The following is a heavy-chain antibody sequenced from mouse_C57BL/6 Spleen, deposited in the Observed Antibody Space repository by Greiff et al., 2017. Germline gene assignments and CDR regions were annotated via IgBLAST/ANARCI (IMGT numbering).Heavy chain of an antibody. CDR1: GYSITSGYY. CDR2: RSYDGSN. CDR3: ARDGAYYSNEAMDY. J-gene: IGHJ4*01. Sequence: EVQLQQSGPGLVKPSQSLSLTCSVTGYSITSGYYWNWIRQFPGNKLEWMGYRSYDGSNNYNPSLKNRISITRDTSKNQFFLKLNSVTTEDTATYYCARDGAYYSNEAMDYWGQGTSVTVSS. V-gene: IGHV3-6*01. D-gene: IGHD2-5*01.